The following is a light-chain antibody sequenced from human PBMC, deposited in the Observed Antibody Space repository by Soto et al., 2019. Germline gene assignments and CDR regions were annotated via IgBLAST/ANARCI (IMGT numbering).Light chain of an antibody. CDR1: SSDVGNYNY. CDR2: MVS. V-gene: IGLV2-14*01. J-gene: IGLJ1*01. Sequence: QSVLTQPASVSGSPGQSITISCTGTSSDVGNYNYVSWYQQYPGRVPKLLIYMVSNRPSGVSNRFSGSKSGNTASLTISGLQAEDEADYFCASPTPGSLYVFGNGTKGTVL. CDR3: ASPTPGSLYV.